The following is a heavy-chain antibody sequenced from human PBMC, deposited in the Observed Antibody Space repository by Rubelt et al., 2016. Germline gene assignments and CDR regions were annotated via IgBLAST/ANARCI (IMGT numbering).Heavy chain of an antibody. CDR2: IWHDGSNR. D-gene: IGHD3-10*01. J-gene: IGHJ4*02. CDR3: ARLAYYYGSGSSYNLDY. V-gene: IGHV3-33*01. Sequence: VATIWHDGSNRYLADSVKGRFSISRDTSKNTVFLQMNSLRAEDTAVYYCARLAYYYGSGSSYNLDYWGQGTLVTVSS.